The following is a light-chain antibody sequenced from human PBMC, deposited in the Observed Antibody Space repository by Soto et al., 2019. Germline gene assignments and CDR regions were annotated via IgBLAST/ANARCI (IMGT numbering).Light chain of an antibody. CDR1: SSNLGDNT. V-gene: IGLV1-44*01. CDR2: RNN. CDR3: ATWDDSLNGPV. J-gene: IGLJ3*02. Sequence: QSVLTQPPSASGTPGQRVTISCSGSSSNLGDNTVNWYQQLPGTAPKLLIYRNNRRPSEVPDRFSGSKSGTSASLAISDLQSDDEADYYCATWDDSLNGPVVGGGTKLTVL.